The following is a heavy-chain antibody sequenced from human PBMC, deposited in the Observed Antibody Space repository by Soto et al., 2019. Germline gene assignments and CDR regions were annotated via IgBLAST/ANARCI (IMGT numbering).Heavy chain of an antibody. CDR2: ISGNSGKT. CDR1: GFTFSSYA. Sequence: PGGSLSLSCTASGFTFSSYAMSWVRQAPGKELEWVSTISGNSGKTNYAESVKGRFSISRDNSKNTVHLQLDSLRAEDTAVYSCAKLGFVLMELYYFHQWGHGTLVTVSS. CDR3: AKLGFVLMELYYFHQ. D-gene: IGHD2-8*01. V-gene: IGHV3-23*01. J-gene: IGHJ4*01.